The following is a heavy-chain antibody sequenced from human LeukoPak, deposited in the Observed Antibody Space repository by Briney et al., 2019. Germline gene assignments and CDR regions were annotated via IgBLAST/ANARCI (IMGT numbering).Heavy chain of an antibody. J-gene: IGHJ6*02. CDR3: ARGGPKIRGVIASYYYYYGMDV. CDR1: GGSIRSYY. CDR2: IYHSGST. Sequence: SETLSLTCTVSGGSIRSYYWSWIRQPPGKGLEWIGYIYHSGSTYYNPSLKSRVTISVDTSKNQFSLKLSSVTAADTAVYYCARGGPKIRGVIASYYYYYGMDVWGQGTTVTVSS. D-gene: IGHD3-10*01. V-gene: IGHV4-59*12.